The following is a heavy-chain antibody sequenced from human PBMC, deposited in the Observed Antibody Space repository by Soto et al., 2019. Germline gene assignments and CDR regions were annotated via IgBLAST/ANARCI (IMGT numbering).Heavy chain of an antibody. D-gene: IGHD3-22*01. CDR3: LGDSSGYYSGDAFDI. J-gene: IGHJ3*02. V-gene: IGHV3-30*03. CDR1: GFTFSSYG. CDR2: ISYDGSNK. Sequence: GGSLRLSCAASGFTFSSYGMHWVRQAPGKGLEWVAVISYDGSNKYYADSVKGRFTISRDNSKNTLYLQMNSLRAEDTAVYYVLGDSSGYYSGDAFDIWGQGTMVTVSS.